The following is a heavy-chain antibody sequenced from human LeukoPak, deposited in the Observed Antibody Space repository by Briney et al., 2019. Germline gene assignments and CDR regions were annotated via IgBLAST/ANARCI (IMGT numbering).Heavy chain of an antibody. D-gene: IGHD3-22*01. CDR1: GFTFSSYE. Sequence: PGGSLRLSCAASGFTFSSYEMNWVRQAPGKGLEWVSYISSSGSTIYYADSVKGRFTISRDNAKNSLYLQMNSLRAEATAVYYCAKGVSYDSTGDFRKTHFAYWGQRTLGTVSS. V-gene: IGHV3-48*03. CDR3: AKGVSYDSTGDFRKTHFAY. J-gene: IGHJ4*02. CDR2: ISSSGSTI.